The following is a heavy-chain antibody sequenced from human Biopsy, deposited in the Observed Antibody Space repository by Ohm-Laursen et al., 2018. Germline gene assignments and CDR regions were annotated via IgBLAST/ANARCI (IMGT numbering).Heavy chain of an antibody. CDR2: INPNSGNA. CDR3: ARVPAYPSIDGYYGLDL. CDR1: GYTFAGYY. J-gene: IGHJ6*02. D-gene: IGHD3-9*01. Sequence: GASVKASCKPSGYTFAGYYLHWVRQAPGHGLEWMGWINPNSGNANYAQSFQGRLTVTRDTSISTAYMELTSLTFDDTAIYYCARVPAYPSIDGYYGLDLWGQGTTVIVSS. V-gene: IGHV1-2*02.